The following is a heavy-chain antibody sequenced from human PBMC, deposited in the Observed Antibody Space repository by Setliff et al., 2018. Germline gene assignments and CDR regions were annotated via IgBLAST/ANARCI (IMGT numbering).Heavy chain of an antibody. J-gene: IGHJ4*02. Sequence: SGTLSLTCTVPGYSISSGYYWGWIRQPPGKGLEWIGSIYHSGSTYYNPSLKSRVTISVDTSKNQFSLKLSSVTAADTAVYYCARAFYYDFWTFDYWGQGTLVTVS. CDR1: GYSISSGYY. V-gene: IGHV4-38-2*02. CDR3: ARAFYYDFWTFDY. CDR2: IYHSGST. D-gene: IGHD3-3*01.